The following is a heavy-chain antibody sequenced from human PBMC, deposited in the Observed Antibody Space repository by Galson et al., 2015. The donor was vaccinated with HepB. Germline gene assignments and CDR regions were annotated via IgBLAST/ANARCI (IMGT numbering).Heavy chain of an antibody. V-gene: IGHV3-30*18. J-gene: IGHJ4*02. CDR3: AKGYSPGAYCSSTSCPDYFDY. Sequence: SLRLSCAASGFTFSSYGMHWVRQAPGKGLEWVAVISYDGSNKYYADSVRGRFTISRDNSKNTLYLQMNSLRAEDTAVYYCAKGYSPGAYCSSTSCPDYFDYWGQGTLVTVSS. CDR2: ISYDGSNK. CDR1: GFTFSSYG. D-gene: IGHD2-2*01.